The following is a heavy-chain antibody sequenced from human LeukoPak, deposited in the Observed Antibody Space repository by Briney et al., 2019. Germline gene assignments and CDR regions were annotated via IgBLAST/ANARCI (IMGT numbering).Heavy chain of an antibody. CDR3: AKVLSIYIPLDY. D-gene: IGHD2/OR15-2a*01. CDR2: ISGSGGST. Sequence: GGSLRLSCAASGFTFSTYAMSWVRQAPGKGLEWVSAISGSGGSTYYADSVKGRFTISRDNSKNTLYLQMDSLRAEDTAVYYCAKVLSIYIPLDYWGQGTLVTVSS. J-gene: IGHJ4*02. CDR1: GFTFSTYA. V-gene: IGHV3-23*01.